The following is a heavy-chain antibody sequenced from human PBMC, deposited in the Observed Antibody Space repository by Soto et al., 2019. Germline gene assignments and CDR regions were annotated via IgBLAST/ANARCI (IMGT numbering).Heavy chain of an antibody. J-gene: IGHJ3*01. CDR2: FKSKTDGGTT. CDR1: GFTFSNAW. D-gene: IGHD3-22*01. Sequence: GGSLRLSCAASGFTFSNAWMSWVRQAPGKGLEWIGRFKSKTDGGTTDYAAPVKGRFTISRDDSKNTLYLQMNSLKTEDTAIYYCPARVTQIVVVITAEDAFDFLCQGTMVTV. V-gene: IGHV3-15*01. CDR3: PARVTQIVVVITAEDAFDF.